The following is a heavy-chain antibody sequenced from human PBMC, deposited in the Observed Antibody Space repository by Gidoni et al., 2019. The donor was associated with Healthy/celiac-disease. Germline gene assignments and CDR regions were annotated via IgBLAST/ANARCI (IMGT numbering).Heavy chain of an antibody. CDR3: AKGGGRNDFWSGYYYGYYGMDV. Sequence: EVQLVESGGGVVQPGGSLRLPCAASGFTFDAYAMHWVRQAPGKGLELVSLISADGGSTYYTDSVKGRFTISRDNSKTSLYLQMNSLRTEDTALYYCAKGGGRNDFWSGYYYGYYGMDVWGQGTTVTVSS. CDR1: GFTFDAYA. V-gene: IGHV3-43*02. D-gene: IGHD3-3*01. CDR2: ISADGGST. J-gene: IGHJ6*02.